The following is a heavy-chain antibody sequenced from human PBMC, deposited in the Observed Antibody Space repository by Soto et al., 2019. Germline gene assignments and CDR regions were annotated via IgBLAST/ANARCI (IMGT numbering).Heavy chain of an antibody. CDR2: ISAYNGNT. D-gene: IGHD6-19*01. CDR3: ATGTINSSGWYGAEYFQH. Sequence: ASVKVSCKASGYTFTSYGISWVRQAPGQGLEWMGWISAYNGNTNYAQKLQGRVTMTTDTSTSTAYMELRSLRSDDTAVYYCATGTINSSGWYGAEYFQHWGQGTLVTVSS. V-gene: IGHV1-18*01. J-gene: IGHJ1*01. CDR1: GYTFTSYG.